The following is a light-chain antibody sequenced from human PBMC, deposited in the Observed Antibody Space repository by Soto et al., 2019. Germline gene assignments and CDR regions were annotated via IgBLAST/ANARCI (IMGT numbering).Light chain of an antibody. CDR3: MQALQTPQVT. CDR2: LGS. Sequence: DIVMTQSPLSLPVTPGEPASISCRSSQSLLHSNGYNYLDWYLQKPGQSPQLLIYLGSNRASGVPDRFSGSGSGTDFPLKISRVEAEDVGVYYCMQALQTPQVTFGPGTKVDIK. J-gene: IGKJ3*01. V-gene: IGKV2-28*01. CDR1: QSLLHSNGYNY.